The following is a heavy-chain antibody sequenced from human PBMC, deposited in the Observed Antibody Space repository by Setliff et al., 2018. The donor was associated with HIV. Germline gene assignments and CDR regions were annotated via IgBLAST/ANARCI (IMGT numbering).Heavy chain of an antibody. D-gene: IGHD3-22*01. CDR1: GGSISRSSYY. Sequence: SETLSLTCTVSGGSISRSSYYWGWIRQAPGKGPEWIGSIDHSGSTYYNPSLKSRVTISLGTSKNQFSLKLSSVTAADTAVYYCARHLYYYDNNGYLQPYYYMDVWGKGTTVTVSS. CDR2: IDHSGST. V-gene: IGHV4-39*01. J-gene: IGHJ6*03. CDR3: ARHLYYYDNNGYLQPYYYMDV.